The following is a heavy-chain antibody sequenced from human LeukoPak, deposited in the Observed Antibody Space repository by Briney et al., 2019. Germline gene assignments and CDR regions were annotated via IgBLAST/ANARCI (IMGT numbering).Heavy chain of an antibody. CDR2: IYYSGST. CDR3: ARVGGGGFDY. J-gene: IGHJ4*02. Sequence: SETLSLTCTVSGGSIGSYYWSWIRQPPGKGLEWIGYIYYSGSTNYNPSLKSRVTISVDTSKNQFSLKLSSVTAADTAVYYCARVGGGGFDYWGQGTLVTVSS. CDR1: GGSIGSYY. D-gene: IGHD3-16*01. V-gene: IGHV4-59*01.